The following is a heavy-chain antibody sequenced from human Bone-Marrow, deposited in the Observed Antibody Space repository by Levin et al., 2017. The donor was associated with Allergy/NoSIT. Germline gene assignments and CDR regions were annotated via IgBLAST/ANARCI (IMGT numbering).Heavy chain of an antibody. D-gene: IGHD4-17*01. CDR1: GGSFSGYY. Sequence: SETLSLTCAVYGGSFSGYYWSWIRQPPGKGLEWIGEINHSGSTNYNPSLKSRVTISVDTSKNQFSLKLSSVTAADTAVYYCASTPPANTVTTWLNWFDPWGQGTLVTVSS. CDR3: ASTPPANTVTTWLNWFDP. V-gene: IGHV4-34*01. J-gene: IGHJ5*02. CDR2: INHSGST.